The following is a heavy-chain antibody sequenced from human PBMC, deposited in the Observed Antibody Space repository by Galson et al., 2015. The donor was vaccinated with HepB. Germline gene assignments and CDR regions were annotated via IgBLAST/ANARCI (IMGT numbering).Heavy chain of an antibody. J-gene: IGHJ4*02. CDR3: AREDTGDFWSGSSDY. V-gene: IGHV1-69*10. Sequence: SVKVSCKASGGTFSSYAISWVRQAPGKGLEWMGGIIPILGIANYAQKFQGRVTITADKSTSTAYMELSSLRSEDTAVYYCAREDTGDFWSGSSDYWGQGTLVTVSS. CDR1: GGTFSSYA. D-gene: IGHD3-3*01. CDR2: IIPILGIA.